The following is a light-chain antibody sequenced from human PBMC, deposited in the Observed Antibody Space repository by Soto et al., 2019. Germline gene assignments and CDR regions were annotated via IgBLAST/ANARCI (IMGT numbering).Light chain of an antibody. J-gene: IGKJ3*01. CDR1: QVIRFY. V-gene: IGKV1-33*01. CDR3: QQYNNLFT. Sequence: DIQMTQSPSSLSASVGDRVTITCQASQVIRFYLNWYQQKPGKAPKLLIYDVSNLETGVPSRFSGGGSGTHFTFTISSLQPEDIATYYCQQYNNLFTFGPGTKVDIK. CDR2: DVS.